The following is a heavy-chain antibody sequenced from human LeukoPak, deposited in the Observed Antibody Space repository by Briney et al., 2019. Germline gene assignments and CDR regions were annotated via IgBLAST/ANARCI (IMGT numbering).Heavy chain of an antibody. CDR2: ISSSSSTI. D-gene: IGHD1-26*01. V-gene: IGHV3-48*01. CDR3: ARAFYSGSYYALNY. J-gene: IGHJ4*02. CDR1: GFTFSSYS. Sequence: GSLRLSCAASGFTFSSYSMNWVRQAPGKGLEWVSYISSSSSTIYYADSVKGRFTISRDNAKNSLYLQMNSLRAEDTAVYYCARAFYSGSYYALNYWGQGTLVTVSS.